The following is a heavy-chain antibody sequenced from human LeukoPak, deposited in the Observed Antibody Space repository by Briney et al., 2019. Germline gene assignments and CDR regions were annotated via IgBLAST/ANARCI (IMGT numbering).Heavy chain of an antibody. Sequence: GGSLRLSCVVSGFTFSTYHMNWVRQAPGKGLEWVSSISNSDSYIYYADSVTGRFTISRDNAKNSLYLQMNSLRAEDTAVYYCAKAKWGYFDYWGQGTLVTVSS. CDR1: GFTFSTYH. J-gene: IGHJ4*02. D-gene: IGHD1-26*01. V-gene: IGHV3-21*04. CDR2: ISNSDSYI. CDR3: AKAKWGYFDY.